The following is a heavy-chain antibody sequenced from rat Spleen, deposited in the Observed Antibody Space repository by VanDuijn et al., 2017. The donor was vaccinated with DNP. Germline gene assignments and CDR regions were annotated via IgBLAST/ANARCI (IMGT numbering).Heavy chain of an antibody. CDR1: GYSITTTY. V-gene: IGHV3-1*01. CDR3: ARGYSGGMDA. J-gene: IGHJ4*01. Sequence: EVQLQESGPGLMKPSQSLSLTCSVTGYSITTTYWGWIRKFPGNKMEWIGHITNSGITTYNPSLNSRISITRDTSKNQFFLQLNSVTTEDTATYFCARGYSGGMDAWGQGTSVTVSS. D-gene: IGHD1-1*01. CDR2: ITNSGIT.